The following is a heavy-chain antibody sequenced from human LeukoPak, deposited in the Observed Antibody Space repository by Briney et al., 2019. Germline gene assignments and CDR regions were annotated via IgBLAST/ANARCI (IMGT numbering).Heavy chain of an antibody. Sequence: GGSLRLSCAASGFTVSSNYMSWVRQAPGKGLEWVSVIYSGGSTYYADSVKGRFTISRDNSKNTLYLQMNSLRAEDTAVYYCARVEGGWFIFDYWGQGTLVTVSS. CDR2: IYSGGST. V-gene: IGHV3-53*01. D-gene: IGHD6-19*01. CDR3: ARVEGGWFIFDY. J-gene: IGHJ4*02. CDR1: GFTVSSNY.